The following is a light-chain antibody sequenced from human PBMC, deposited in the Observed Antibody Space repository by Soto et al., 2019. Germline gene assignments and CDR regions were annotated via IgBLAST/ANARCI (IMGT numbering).Light chain of an antibody. V-gene: IGLV2-14*01. Sequence: QSVLTQPASVSGSPGQSITISCTGTSSDVGSYNYVSWYQQHPGKAPKLMIYDVSNRPSGVSNRFSGSKSGNTASLTISGLQAEDEADYYCGSYTSCSSYVFGTGTKLTVL. CDR3: GSYTSCSSYV. CDR2: DVS. CDR1: SSDVGSYNY. J-gene: IGLJ1*01.